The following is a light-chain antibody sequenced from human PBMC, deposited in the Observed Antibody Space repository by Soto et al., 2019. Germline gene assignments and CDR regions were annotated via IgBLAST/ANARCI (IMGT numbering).Light chain of an antibody. J-gene: IGKJ4*02. CDR1: QSLSDL. Sequence: IQMTQSPSTLSASVGDRVTITCRASQSLSDLLAWYQQKPAEAPKLLLYKASRLESGGPSRFSGSVSGTKFSLTINRLLPDDFATYYCQQYDNSSPFGGGNKVESK. V-gene: IGKV1-5*03. CDR2: KAS. CDR3: QQYDNSSP.